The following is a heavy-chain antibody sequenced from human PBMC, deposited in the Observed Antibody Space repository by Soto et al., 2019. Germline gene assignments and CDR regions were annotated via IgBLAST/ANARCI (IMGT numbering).Heavy chain of an antibody. Sequence: ASVKVSCKASGYTFSGFYMHWVRQAPGQGLEWMGWINPNSGGTKSAEKFQGRVTMTRDTSISTAYMELSRLTSDDTAVYYCASAAVTGTAGLDFWGRGTQVTVSS. J-gene: IGHJ4*02. CDR2: INPNSGGT. CDR1: GYTFSGFY. CDR3: ASAAVTGTAGLDF. V-gene: IGHV1-2*02. D-gene: IGHD6-19*01.